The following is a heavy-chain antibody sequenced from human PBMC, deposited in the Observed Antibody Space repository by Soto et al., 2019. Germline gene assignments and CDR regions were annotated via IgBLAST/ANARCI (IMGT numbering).Heavy chain of an antibody. Sequence: ASVKVSCKASGYTFSGFYMHWVRQAPGQGLEWMGWINPNSGGTKSAEKFQGRVTMTRDTSISTAYMELSRLTSDDTAVYYCASAAVTGTAGLDFWGRGTQVTVSS. J-gene: IGHJ4*02. CDR2: INPNSGGT. CDR1: GYTFSGFY. CDR3: ASAAVTGTAGLDF. V-gene: IGHV1-2*02. D-gene: IGHD6-19*01.